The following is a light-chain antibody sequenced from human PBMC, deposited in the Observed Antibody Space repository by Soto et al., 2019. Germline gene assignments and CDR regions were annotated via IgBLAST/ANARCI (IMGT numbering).Light chain of an antibody. CDR3: QQYNNWPRT. CDR2: GAS. J-gene: IGKJ5*01. V-gene: IGKV3-15*01. Sequence: EIVMTQSLATLSVSPGERATLSCRASQSFSSNLAWYQQKPGQAPRLLIYGASTRATGVPARFSGSGSGTEFTLTISSLQSEDFAVYYCQQYNNWPRTFGQETRLEIK. CDR1: QSFSSN.